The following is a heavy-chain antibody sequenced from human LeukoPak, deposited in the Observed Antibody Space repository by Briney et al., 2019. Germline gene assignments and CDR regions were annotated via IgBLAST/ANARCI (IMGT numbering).Heavy chain of an antibody. CDR3: ARVRFLEWSDY. CDR2: INQEGSGK. CDR1: GFSLRSFW. V-gene: IGHV3-7*01. Sequence: PGGSLRLSCEPSGFSLRSFWMTWVRQAPGKGPEWVANINQEGSGKYYGDSVKGRFTISRDNAKNTLYLEMNSLRAEDTAVYYCARVRFLEWSDYWGQGTLVTVSS. D-gene: IGHD3-3*01. J-gene: IGHJ4*02.